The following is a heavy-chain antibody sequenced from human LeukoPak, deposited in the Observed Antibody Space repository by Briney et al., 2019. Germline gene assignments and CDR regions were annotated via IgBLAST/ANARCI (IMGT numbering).Heavy chain of an antibody. J-gene: IGHJ4*02. CDR1: GFMFSGSA. CDR2: IRSIANSYAA. Sequence: PGGSLRLSCAASGFMFSGSAIHWVRQASGKGLEWVGRIRSIANSYAAAYTASVKGRFTISRDDSKNTAYLQMNSLKTEDTAVYYCTRDSYMTWGQGTLVTVSS. V-gene: IGHV3-73*01. CDR3: TRDSYMT. D-gene: IGHD2-21*01.